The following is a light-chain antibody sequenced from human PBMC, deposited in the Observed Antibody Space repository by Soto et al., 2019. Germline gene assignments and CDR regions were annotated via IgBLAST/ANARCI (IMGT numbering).Light chain of an antibody. CDR2: DVT. CDR3: TSYTNSNTLI. Sequence: QSVLTQPASVSGSPGQSVTISCTGTSSDIGLYNYVSWYQQHPAKAPKLMVYDVTHRPSGVSNRFSGSKSGNTASLTISALLVEDEADYYCTSYTNSNTLIFGGGTKVTVL. V-gene: IGLV2-14*01. CDR1: SSDIGLYNY. J-gene: IGLJ2*01.